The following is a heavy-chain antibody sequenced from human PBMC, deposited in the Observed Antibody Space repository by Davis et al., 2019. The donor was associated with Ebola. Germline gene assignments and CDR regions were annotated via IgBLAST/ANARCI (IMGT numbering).Heavy chain of an antibody. CDR2: IIPIFGTA. J-gene: IGHJ6*02. D-gene: IGHD4-17*01. CDR3: GGLREYYYYGMDV. CDR1: GYTFTSYG. V-gene: IGHV1-69*06. Sequence: SVKVSCKASGYTFTSYGISWVRQAPGQGLEWMGGIIPIFGTANYAQKFQGRVTITADKSTSTAYMELSSLRSEDTAVYYCGGLREYYYYGMDVWGQGTTVTVSS.